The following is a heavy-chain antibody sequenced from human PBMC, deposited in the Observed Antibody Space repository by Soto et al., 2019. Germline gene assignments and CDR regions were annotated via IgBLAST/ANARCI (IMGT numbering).Heavy chain of an antibody. V-gene: IGHV3-23*01. D-gene: IGHD3-22*01. CDR2: ISGSGGST. Sequence: GGSLRLSCAASGFTFSSYAMSWVRHAPGQGLAWVSAISGSGGSTYYADSVKGRFTISRDNSKNTLYLQMNSLRAEDTAVYYCAKVVSGYYYDSSGYFFDYWGQGTLVTVSS. CDR1: GFTFSSYA. CDR3: AKVVSGYYYDSSGYFFDY. J-gene: IGHJ4*02.